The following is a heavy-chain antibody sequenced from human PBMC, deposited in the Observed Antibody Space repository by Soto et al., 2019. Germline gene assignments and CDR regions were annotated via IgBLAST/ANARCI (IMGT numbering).Heavy chain of an antibody. CDR2: IIPIFGTP. J-gene: IGHJ6*02. V-gene: IGHV1-69*01. CDR1: GGTFISYS. Sequence: QVQLVQSGAEMKKPGSSVTVSCKVFGGTFISYSFSWVRQAPGQGPEWMGGIIPIFGTPNYAQKFQGRVTISADGSTSTAYMELSSLRSGAAALYYGAGGVWRGYSEYYYGMDVLGQWTTVTVSS. D-gene: IGHD3-3*01. CDR3: AGGVWRGYSEYYYGMDV.